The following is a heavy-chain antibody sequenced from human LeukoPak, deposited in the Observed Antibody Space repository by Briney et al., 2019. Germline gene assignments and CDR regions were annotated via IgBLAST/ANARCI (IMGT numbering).Heavy chain of an antibody. CDR1: GYTFTGYY. J-gene: IGHJ3*02. Sequence: ASVKVSCKASGYTFTGYYMHWVRQAPGQGLEWMGWINPNSGGTNYAQKFQGRVTMTRDTSISTAYMELSSLRSDDTAVYYCARARDDQQWLVEFAFDIWGQGTMVTVSS. V-gene: IGHV1-2*02. D-gene: IGHD6-19*01. CDR2: INPNSGGT. CDR3: ARARDDQQWLVEFAFDI.